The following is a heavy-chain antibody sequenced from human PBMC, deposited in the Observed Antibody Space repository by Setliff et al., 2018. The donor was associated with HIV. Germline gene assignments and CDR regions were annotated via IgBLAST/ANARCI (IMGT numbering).Heavy chain of an antibody. V-gene: IGHV3-48*01. CDR1: GFTFSIYG. J-gene: IGHJ4*02. Sequence: PGGSLRLSCAASGFTFSIYGMNWVRQAPGEGLEWVSYISSSSSTIYYADSVKGRFTISRDNAGDSLYLQMNSLRAEDTAIYYCALLWPFDYWGQGTQVTVSS. CDR2: ISSSSSTI. CDR3: ALLWPFDY. D-gene: IGHD1-26*01.